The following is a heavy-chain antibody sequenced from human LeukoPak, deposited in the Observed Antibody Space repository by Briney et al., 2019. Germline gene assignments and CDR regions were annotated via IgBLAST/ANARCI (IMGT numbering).Heavy chain of an antibody. CDR3: ARGEGYSYGGFDY. CDR2: VRYDESTK. D-gene: IGHD5-18*01. V-gene: IGHV3-30*02. CDR1: GFTFSNYG. J-gene: IGHJ4*02. Sequence: GGSLRLSCAASGFTFSNYGTHWVRQAPGKGLEWVAFVRYDESTKFYADSVKGRFTISRDNSKTTLYLQMNGLRAEDTAVYYCARGEGYSYGGFDYWGQGTLVTVSS.